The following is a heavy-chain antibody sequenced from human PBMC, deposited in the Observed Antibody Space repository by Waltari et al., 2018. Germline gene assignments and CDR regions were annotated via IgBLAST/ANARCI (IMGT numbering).Heavy chain of an antibody. CDR3: ARAWISLILGATSAFDI. D-gene: IGHD1-26*01. CDR1: GGSFSGYY. V-gene: IGHV4-34*01. J-gene: IGHJ3*02. CDR2: INHSGST. Sequence: QVQLQQWGAGLLKPSETLSLTCAVYGGSFSGYYWSWIRQPPGKGLEWIGEINHSGSTNYIPSLKSRVTISVDTSKNQCALKLSSVTAADTAVYYCARAWISLILGATSAFDIWGQGTMVTVS.